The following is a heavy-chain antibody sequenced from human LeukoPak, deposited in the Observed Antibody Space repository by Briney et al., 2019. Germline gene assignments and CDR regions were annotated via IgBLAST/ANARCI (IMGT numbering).Heavy chain of an antibody. Sequence: GGSLRLFCAASGFTFSSYSMNWVRQAPGKGLEWISYITSSSSTIHYADSVKGRFTISRDNAKNSLYLQMNSLRDEDTAVYYCARDLSVAGTFDYWGQGTLVTVSS. CDR2: ITSSSSTI. D-gene: IGHD6-19*01. CDR1: GFTFSSYS. CDR3: ARDLSVAGTFDY. J-gene: IGHJ4*02. V-gene: IGHV3-48*02.